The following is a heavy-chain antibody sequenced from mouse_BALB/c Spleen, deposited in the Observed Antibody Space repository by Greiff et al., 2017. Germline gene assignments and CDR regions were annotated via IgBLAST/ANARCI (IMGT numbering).Heavy chain of an antibody. Sequence: EVKLVESGGDLVKPGGSLKLSCAASGFTFSSYGMSWVRQTPDKRLEWVATISSGGSYTYYPDSVKGRFTISRDNAKNTLYLQMCSLKSEDTAMYYCALYGNYGAMDYWGQGTSVTVSS. CDR1: GFTFSSYG. CDR2: ISSGGSYT. CDR3: ALYGNYGAMDY. V-gene: IGHV5-6*01. J-gene: IGHJ4*01. D-gene: IGHD2-10*02.